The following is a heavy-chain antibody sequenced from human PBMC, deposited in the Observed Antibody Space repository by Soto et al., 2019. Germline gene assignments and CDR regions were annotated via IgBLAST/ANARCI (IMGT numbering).Heavy chain of an antibody. CDR2: IYHSGST. V-gene: IGHV4-4*02. D-gene: IGHD6-13*01. CDR1: GGSISGSNW. CDR3: ARHWRSSWFYYYYGMDV. J-gene: IGHJ6*02. Sequence: SETLSLTCTVSGGSISGSNWWSWVRQPPGKGLEWIGEIYHSGSTNYNPSLKSRVTISVDKSKNQFSLKLSSVTAADTAVYYCARHWRSSWFYYYYGMDVWGQGTTVTVSS.